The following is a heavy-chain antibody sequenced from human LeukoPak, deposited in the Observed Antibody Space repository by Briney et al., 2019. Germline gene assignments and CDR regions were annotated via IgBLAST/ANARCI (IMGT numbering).Heavy chain of an antibody. D-gene: IGHD3-3*01. CDR2: INPSVGTT. Sequence: GASVTVSFKASGYTFIIHYLHWVRQAPGQGLEWMGIINPSVGTTDYAQKFQGRVTMTRDTSTTTVYMELSSLRSEDTAVYYCARVTAQGGDFLEPGDYWGQGTLVTVSS. CDR1: GYTFIIHY. V-gene: IGHV1-46*01. J-gene: IGHJ4*02. CDR3: ARVTAQGGDFLEPGDY.